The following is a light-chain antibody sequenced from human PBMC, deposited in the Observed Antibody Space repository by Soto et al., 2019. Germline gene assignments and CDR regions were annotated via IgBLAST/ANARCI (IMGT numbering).Light chain of an antibody. CDR2: DTS. CDR3: QQYGRSPT. Sequence: GLTQSPVTLSLSLGERATLSCRASQSFRGLLAWYQQRPGQAPRLLIYDTSSRASGIPDRFTGGGAGTGFTLTISRLEPEDSAVYYCQQYGRSPTFGGGTKVDI. CDR1: QSFRGL. V-gene: IGKV3-20*01. J-gene: IGKJ4*01.